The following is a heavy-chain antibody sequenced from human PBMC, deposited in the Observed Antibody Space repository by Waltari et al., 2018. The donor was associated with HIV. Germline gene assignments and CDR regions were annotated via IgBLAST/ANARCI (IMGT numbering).Heavy chain of an antibody. CDR3: ARRPRMAAFYLYYGMDV. D-gene: IGHD2-8*01. CDR2: IYYTGTT. J-gene: IGHJ6*02. V-gene: IGHV4-39*01. Sequence: QLQLQQSGPGLVKSSETLSFTCTVHGCSVINSEYYWDVIRQSPGKGLEWIGNIYYTGTTFYNPSLKSRVTMSADLARNQFSLRLNSVTAADTAIYYCARRPRMAAFYLYYGMDVWGQGTTVTVSS. CDR1: GCSVINSEYY.